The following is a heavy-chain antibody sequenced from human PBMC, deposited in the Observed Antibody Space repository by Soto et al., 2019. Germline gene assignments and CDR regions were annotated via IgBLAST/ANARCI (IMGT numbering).Heavy chain of an antibody. Sequence: GGSLRLSCAASGFTFSSYAMCWVRQAPGKGLEWVSTISGNGGNAYYADSVKGRFTISRETSQNTLYLQMNSLRAEDTAVYYCAKDVRSGTSCRNFDSWGQGTLVTVSS. CDR3: AKDVRSGTSCRNFDS. D-gene: IGHD2-2*01. CDR1: GFTFSSYA. J-gene: IGHJ4*02. V-gene: IGHV3-23*01. CDR2: ISGNGGNA.